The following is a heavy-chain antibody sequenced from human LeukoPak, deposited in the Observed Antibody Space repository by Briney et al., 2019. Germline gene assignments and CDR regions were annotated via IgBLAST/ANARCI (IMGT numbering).Heavy chain of an antibody. CDR2: IYYGGST. J-gene: IGHJ5*02. CDR3: AISNTVRRPFFDP. CDR1: SDSVNTYY. Sequence: PSETLSLTCIGSSDSVNTYYCSWIRQPPRKGLGWIGSIYYGGSTKYNPSLKRRVTISVDTPKNQFSLKLTSVTAADTAVYYCAISNTVRRPFFDPWGPGTLVTVSS. V-gene: IGHV4-59*02. D-gene: IGHD4-11*01.